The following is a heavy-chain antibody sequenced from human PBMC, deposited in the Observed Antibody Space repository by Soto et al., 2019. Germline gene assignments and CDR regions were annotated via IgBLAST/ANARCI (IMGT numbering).Heavy chain of an antibody. CDR1: GFTFSNVW. Sequence: EGQLVESGGGLVKPGGSLRLSCAASGFTFSNVWMNWVRQAPGKGLEWVGRIKSKLDGETIDYAAPVKGRFTISRDNSKNMLYLQMNSLKTEDAGVYYCTPLALNDNSAWYEFSDWGQGTLVTVSS. J-gene: IGHJ4*02. D-gene: IGHD6-19*01. CDR2: IKSKLDGETI. V-gene: IGHV3-15*07. CDR3: TPLALNDNSAWYEFSD.